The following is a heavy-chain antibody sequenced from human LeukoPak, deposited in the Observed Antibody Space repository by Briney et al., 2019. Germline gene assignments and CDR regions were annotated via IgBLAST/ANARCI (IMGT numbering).Heavy chain of an antibody. CDR2: ISGSGGST. CDR3: AKGLYSNWFDP. V-gene: IGHV3-23*01. J-gene: IGHJ5*02. CDR1: GFFFSKYW. Sequence: PGGSLRLSCAASGFFFSKYWMSWVRQTPEKGLEWVSAISGSGGSTYYADSVKGRFTISRDNSKNTLYLQMNSLRAEDTAVYYCAKGLYSNWFDPWGQGTLVTVSS. D-gene: IGHD2-8*01.